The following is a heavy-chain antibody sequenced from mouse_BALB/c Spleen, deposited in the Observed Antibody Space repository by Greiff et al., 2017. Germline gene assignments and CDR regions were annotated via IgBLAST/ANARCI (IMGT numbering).Heavy chain of an antibody. CDR3: ARDPTMITTGAMDY. Sequence: EVQGVESGGGLVKPGGSLKLSCAASGFTFSDYYMYWVRQTPEKRLEWVATISDGGSYTYYPDSVKGRFTIARDNAKNNLYLQMSSLKSEDTAMYYCARDPTMITTGAMDYCGQGTTVTVSS. CDR2: ISDGGSYT. D-gene: IGHD2-4*01. CDR1: GFTFSDYY. V-gene: IGHV5-4*02. J-gene: IGHJ4*01.